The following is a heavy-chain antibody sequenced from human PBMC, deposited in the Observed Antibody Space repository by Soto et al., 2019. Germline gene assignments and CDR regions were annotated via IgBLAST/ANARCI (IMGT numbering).Heavy chain of an antibody. CDR1: GYTFTSYW. CDR3: ARGGNQLEY. CDR2: VYPGDSDR. D-gene: IGHD6-25*01. V-gene: IGHV5-51*01. J-gene: IGHJ4*02. Sequence: GESLKISCKGSGYTFTSYWIAWVRRLPGKGLEWLGSVYPGDSDRRDNPTFQGHVTMSVDKSSNTVYLQWSSLNASDTAMYYCARGGNQLEYWGQGVLVTVSS.